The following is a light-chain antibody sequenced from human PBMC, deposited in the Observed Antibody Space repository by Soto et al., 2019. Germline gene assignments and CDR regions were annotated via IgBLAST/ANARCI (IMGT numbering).Light chain of an antibody. CDR2: DAS. CDR1: QDINNY. J-gene: IGKJ4*01. CDR3: QQYDNLPVT. Sequence: DIQMTQSPSSLSASVGDRVTITCQASQDINNYLNWYQQKPGKAPKLLIYDASNLETGVPSRFSGSGSGTDFTFIISRLQPEDIATYYCQQYDNLPVTFGGGTKVEI. V-gene: IGKV1-33*01.